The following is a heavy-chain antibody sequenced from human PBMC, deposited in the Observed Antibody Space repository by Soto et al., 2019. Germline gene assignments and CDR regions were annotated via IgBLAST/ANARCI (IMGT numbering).Heavy chain of an antibody. CDR2: IYYNGNT. Sequence: SETLSLTCTVSGGSMNNIYWSWIRQSPEKGLEWVGYIYYNGNTNYNPSLKSRVTMSVDTSKNQFSLKLTSVTSADTAVYFCARGGWFDPWGQGTLVTVS. V-gene: IGHV4-59*01. CDR3: ARGGWFDP. J-gene: IGHJ5*02. CDR1: GGSMNNIY.